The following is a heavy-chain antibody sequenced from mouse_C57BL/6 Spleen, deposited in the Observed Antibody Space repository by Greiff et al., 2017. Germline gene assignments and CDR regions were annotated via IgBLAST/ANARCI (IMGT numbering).Heavy chain of an antibody. D-gene: IGHD2-4*01. CDR1: GYTFTDYN. J-gene: IGHJ2*01. V-gene: IGHV1-18*01. Sequence: DVKLQESGPELVKPGASVKIPCKASGYTFTDYNMDWVKQSHGKSLEWIGDINPNNGGTIYNQKFKGKATLTVDKSSSTAYMELRSLTSEDTAVXYCARTNDYVPAYYFDYWGQGTTLTVSS. CDR3: ARTNDYVPAYYFDY. CDR2: INPNNGGT.